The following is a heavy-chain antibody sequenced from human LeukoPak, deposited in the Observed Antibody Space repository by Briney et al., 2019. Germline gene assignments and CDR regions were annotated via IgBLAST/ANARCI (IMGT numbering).Heavy chain of an antibody. V-gene: IGHV4-34*01. CDR2: INHSGST. J-gene: IGHJ4*02. Sequence: PSETLSLTCAVYGGSFSGYYGSWIRPPPGKVLEWLGEINHSGSTNYNPSLTSRVTISVDTSKNQFSLKLSSVTAEDTAVYYCAKGQVRGVIMPEFDYWGQGTLVTVSS. CDR3: AKGQVRGVIMPEFDY. CDR1: GGSFSGYY. D-gene: IGHD3-10*01.